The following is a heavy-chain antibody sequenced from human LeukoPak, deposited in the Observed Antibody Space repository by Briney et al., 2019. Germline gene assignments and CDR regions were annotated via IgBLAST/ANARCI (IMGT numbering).Heavy chain of an antibody. J-gene: IGHJ4*02. CDR2: ISSDGSNA. CDR1: GSTFSSYG. V-gene: IGHV3-30*18. Sequence: GGSLRLSCAASGSTFSSYGMHWVRQAAGKGLEWVAVISSDGSNAYYADSVKGRFTMSRDNSKNTLFVQMNSLRAEDTAVYYCAKDLSGRKGPFDYWGQGTLVTVSS. CDR3: AKDLSGRKGPFDY. D-gene: IGHD3-10*01.